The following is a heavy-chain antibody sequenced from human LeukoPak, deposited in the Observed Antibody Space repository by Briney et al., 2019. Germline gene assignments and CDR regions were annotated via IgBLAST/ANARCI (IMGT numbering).Heavy chain of an antibody. CDR2: ISSSSSYI. J-gene: IGHJ4*02. Sequence: GGSLRLSCAASGFTFSSYSMNWVRQAPGKGLEWVSSISSSSSYIYYADSVKGRFTISRDNAKNSLYLQMNSLRAEDTAVYYCARRRHTARNSDYWGQGTLVTVSS. V-gene: IGHV3-21*01. CDR1: GFTFSSYS. CDR3: ARRRHTARNSDY. D-gene: IGHD5-18*01.